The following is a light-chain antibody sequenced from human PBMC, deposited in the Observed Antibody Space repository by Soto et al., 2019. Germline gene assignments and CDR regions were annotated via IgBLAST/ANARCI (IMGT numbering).Light chain of an antibody. CDR2: DAS. J-gene: IGKJ2*01. Sequence: DIQMTQSPSSLSASVGDRVTITCQASQDISNYLNWYQQKPGKAPKLLIYDASTLETGVPSRFSGSGSGTDFTFTISSLQPEDIATYYCQQYDHLYTFGQGTKLEIQ. CDR1: QDISNY. CDR3: QQYDHLYT. V-gene: IGKV1-33*01.